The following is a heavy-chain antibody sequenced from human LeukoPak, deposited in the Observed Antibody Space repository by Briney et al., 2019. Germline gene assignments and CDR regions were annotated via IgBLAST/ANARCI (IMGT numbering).Heavy chain of an antibody. CDR1: GFTFSSYS. V-gene: IGHV3-21*01. D-gene: IGHD6-13*01. CDR2: ISSSSSYI. J-gene: IGHJ4*02. CDR3: ASSSTRRAAGTYY. Sequence: GGSLRLSCAASGFTFSSYSMNWVRQAPGKGLEWVSSISSSSSYIYYADSVKGRFTISRDNAKNSLYLQMNSLRAEDTAVYYCASSSTRRAAGTYYWGQGTLVTVSS.